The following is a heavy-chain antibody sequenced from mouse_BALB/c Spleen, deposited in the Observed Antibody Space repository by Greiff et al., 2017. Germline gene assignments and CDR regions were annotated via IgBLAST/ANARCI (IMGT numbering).Heavy chain of an antibody. J-gene: IGHJ2*01. Sequence: EVQLVESGGGLVQPGGSLRLSCATSGFTFTDYYMSWVRQPPGKALEWLGFIRNKANGYTTEYSASVKGRFTISRDNSQSILYLQMNTLRAEDSATYYCARENDRYDGGNFDYWGQGTTLTVSS. V-gene: IGHV7-3*02. D-gene: IGHD2-14*01. CDR1: GFTFTDYY. CDR2: IRNKANGYTT. CDR3: ARENDRYDGGNFDY.